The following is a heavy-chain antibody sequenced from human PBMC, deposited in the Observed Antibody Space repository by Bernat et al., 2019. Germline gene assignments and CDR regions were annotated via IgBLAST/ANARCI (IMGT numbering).Heavy chain of an antibody. CDR3: AREGLRWLAYYFDY. CDR2: IKQDGSEK. CDR1: GFTFSSYW. D-gene: IGHD3-10*01. V-gene: IGHV3-7*03. Sequence: EVQLVESGGGLVQPGGSLRLSCAASGFTFSSYWMSWVRQAPGKGLEWVANIKQDGSEKYYVDSVKGRFTISRDNAKNSLYLQMNSLRAEETAVYYCAREGLRWLAYYFDYWGQGTLVTVSS. J-gene: IGHJ4*02.